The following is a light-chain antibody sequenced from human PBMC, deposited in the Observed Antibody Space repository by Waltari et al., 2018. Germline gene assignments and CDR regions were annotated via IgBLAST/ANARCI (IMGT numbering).Light chain of an antibody. Sequence: IVLTQSPGTLSLSPGASATLSCRASQTLSKNYLAWYQQKPGQAPRLLIYGASSRAAGIPDRFSGSGSGTYFTLTISRLEPDDFAMYYCQQYGSSVLYTFGQGTKLEIK. J-gene: IGKJ2*01. CDR2: GAS. V-gene: IGKV3-20*01. CDR3: QQYGSSVLYT. CDR1: QTLSKNY.